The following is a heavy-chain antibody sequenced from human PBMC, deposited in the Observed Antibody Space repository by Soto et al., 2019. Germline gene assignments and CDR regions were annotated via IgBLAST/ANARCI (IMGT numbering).Heavy chain of an antibody. J-gene: IGHJ3*02. CDR3: ARARVVNDVLDI. CDR1: GGSISSGDYY. D-gene: IGHD2-15*01. Sequence: SETLSLTCTVSGGSISSGDYYWSWIRQPPGKGLEWIGYIYYSGTTYYNPSLKSRVTISLDTSKNQFSLKLSSVTAADTAVYYCARARVVNDVLDICGQGTMVTVSS. CDR2: IYYSGTT. V-gene: IGHV4-30-4*01.